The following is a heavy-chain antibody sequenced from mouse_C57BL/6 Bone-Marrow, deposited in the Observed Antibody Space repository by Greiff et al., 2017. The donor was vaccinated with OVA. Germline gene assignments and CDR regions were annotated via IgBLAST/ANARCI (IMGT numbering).Heavy chain of an antibody. CDR3: ARFTSSMDY. CDR1: GYTFTDYY. Sequence: EVQLQQSGPVLVKPGASVKMSCKASGYTFTDYYMNWVKQSHGKSLEWIGVINPYNGGTSYNQKFKGKATLTVDKSSSTAYMELNSLTSEDSAVYYCARFTSSMDYWGQGTSVTVSS. J-gene: IGHJ4*01. CDR2: INPYNGGT. V-gene: IGHV1-19*01.